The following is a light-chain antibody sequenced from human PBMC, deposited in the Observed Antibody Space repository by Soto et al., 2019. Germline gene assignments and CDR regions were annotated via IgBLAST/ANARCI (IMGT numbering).Light chain of an antibody. CDR2: GAS. Sequence: EIVLTQPPGTLSLSPGERATLSCRASQSVSSSYLAWYQQKPRQAPKLLIYGASSRATGIPNRFIGSGSGTEFAHTISRLEPDDFAVDYCQQYGSSPPYPFGEGTELEIK. CDR3: QQYGSSPPYP. J-gene: IGKJ2*01. V-gene: IGKV3-20*01. CDR1: QSVSSSY.